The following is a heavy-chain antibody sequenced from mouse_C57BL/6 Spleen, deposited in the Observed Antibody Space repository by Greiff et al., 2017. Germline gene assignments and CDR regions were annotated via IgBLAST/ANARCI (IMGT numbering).Heavy chain of an antibody. D-gene: IGHD4-1*01. V-gene: IGHV1-64*01. CDR1: GYTFTSYW. J-gene: IGHJ2*01. CDR3: ANWDVGSYFDY. CDR2: IHPNSGST. Sequence: QVQLQQPGAELVKPGASVTLSCKASGYTFTSYWMHWVQQSPGQGLEWIGMIHPNSGSTNYNEKFKSKATLTVDKSSSTAYMQLSSLTSEDSAVYYCANWDVGSYFDYWGQGTTLTVSS.